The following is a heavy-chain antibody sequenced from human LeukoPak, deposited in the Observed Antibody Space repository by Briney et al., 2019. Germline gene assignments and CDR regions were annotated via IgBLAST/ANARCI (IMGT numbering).Heavy chain of an antibody. D-gene: IGHD2-8*02. CDR2: IHNSGST. V-gene: IGHV4-59*01. J-gene: IGHJ4*02. CDR1: GASISNFY. CDR3: ATHPPRSCTGGRRSDY. Sequence: PSETLSLTCTVSGASISNFYWSWIRQPPGKGLEWIGYIHNSGSTNYNPSLKSRVAISLDTSKNQFSLKLTSVTAADTAVYYCATHPPRSCTGGRRSDYWGQGTLVTVSS.